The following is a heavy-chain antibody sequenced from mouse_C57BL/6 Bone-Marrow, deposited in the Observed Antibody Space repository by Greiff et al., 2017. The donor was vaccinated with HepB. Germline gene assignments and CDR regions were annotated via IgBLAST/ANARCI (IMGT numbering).Heavy chain of an antibody. D-gene: IGHD1-1*01. J-gene: IGHJ3*01. CDR3: AKRVFIYHYGSSYAWFAY. CDR2: INPSSGYT. V-gene: IGHV1-7*01. Sequence: VQLQESGAELAKPGASVKLSCKASGYTFTSYWMHWVKQRPGQGLEWIGYINPSSGYTKYNQKFKDKATLTADKSSSTAYMQLSSLTYEDSAVYYCAKRVFIYHYGSSYAWFAYWGQGTLVTVSA. CDR1: GYTFTSYW.